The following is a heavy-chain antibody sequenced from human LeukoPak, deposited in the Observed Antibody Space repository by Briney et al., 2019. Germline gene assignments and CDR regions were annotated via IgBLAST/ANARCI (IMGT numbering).Heavy chain of an antibody. CDR3: AKSFGITFGGFLAY. V-gene: IGHV3-23*01. CDR2: ISGSGTST. J-gene: IGHJ4*02. CDR1: GFTFSTYD. Sequence: GGSLRLSCAASGFTFSTYDMNWVRKAPGKGLEWVSGISGSGTSTYYADSVKGRFTISRDNSKNTLSLQMDSLRAEDTALYYCAKSFGITFGGFLAYWGQGSLVTVSS. D-gene: IGHD3-16*02.